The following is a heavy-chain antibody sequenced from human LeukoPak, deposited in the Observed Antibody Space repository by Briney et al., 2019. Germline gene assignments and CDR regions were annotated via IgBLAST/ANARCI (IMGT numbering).Heavy chain of an antibody. CDR1: GYTFTGYY. D-gene: IGHD6-6*01. CDR3: ARPSSDFEYSSSSWGHWFDP. Sequence: ASVKVSCTASGYTFTGYYMHWVRQAPGQGLEWMGWINPKSGSTNYAKKFKGRVTMTRDTANSTAYLELSRLRSDDTAVYYCARPSSDFEYSSSSWGHWFDPWGQGTLVTVSS. CDR2: INPKSGST. J-gene: IGHJ5*02. V-gene: IGHV1-2*02.